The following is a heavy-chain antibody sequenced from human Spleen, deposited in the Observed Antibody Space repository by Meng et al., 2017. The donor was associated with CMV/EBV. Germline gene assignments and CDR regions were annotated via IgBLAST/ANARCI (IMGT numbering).Heavy chain of an antibody. CDR1: GFTFSDYY. Sequence: GESLKISCAASGFTFSDYYMSWIRQAPGKGLEWVSYISSSGSTIYYADSVKGRFTISRDNAKNSLYLQMNSLRAEDTAVYYCARDLHLSRHYYDSSGFDYWGQGTLVTVSS. V-gene: IGHV3-11*04. J-gene: IGHJ4*02. CDR2: ISSSGSTI. D-gene: IGHD3-22*01. CDR3: ARDLHLSRHYYDSSGFDY.